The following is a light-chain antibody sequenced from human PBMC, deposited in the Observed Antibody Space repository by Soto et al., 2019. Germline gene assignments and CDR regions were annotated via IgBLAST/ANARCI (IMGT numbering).Light chain of an antibody. J-gene: IGKJ4*01. V-gene: IGKV1-39*01. CDR3: QETYSSLT. CDR2: AAS. Sequence: DIPMTQSPFSLSASVGDRVTITCRASQSITSYLNWYQQKPGKAPKLLIYAASSLHTGVPSRFSGSGFGTDFTLTISSLQPEDFATYFCQETYSSLTFGGGTKVDIK. CDR1: QSITSY.